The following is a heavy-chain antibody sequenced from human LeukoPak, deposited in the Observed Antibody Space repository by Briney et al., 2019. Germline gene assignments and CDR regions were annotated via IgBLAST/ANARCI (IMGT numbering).Heavy chain of an antibody. CDR1: GFTFSSYA. CDR3: AARPVRDLDPLDF. J-gene: IGHJ4*02. CDR2: ISASGGST. D-gene: IGHD5-24*01. Sequence: SGGSLRLSCAASGFTFSSYAMAWVRQAPGKGLEWVSFISASGGSTFYPDSVKGRFTISRDNSKNTLYLQMDRLRADDTAVYYCAARPVRDLDPLDFWGQGTLVTVSS. V-gene: IGHV3-23*01.